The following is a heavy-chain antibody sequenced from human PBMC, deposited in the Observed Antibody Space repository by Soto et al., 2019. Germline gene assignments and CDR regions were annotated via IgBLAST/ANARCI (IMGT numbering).Heavy chain of an antibody. D-gene: IGHD6-19*01. J-gene: IGHJ5*02. Sequence: SETLSLTCSVSGGSITSGGYYWNWIRQPPGKGLEWIGEINHSGSTNYNPSLKSRVTISVDTSKNQFSLKLSSVTAADTAVYYCARVIGVNQKRPIAVAGTRWFDPWGQGTLVTVSS. CDR3: ARVIGVNQKRPIAVAGTRWFDP. V-gene: IGHV4-34*01. CDR2: INHSGST. CDR1: GGSITSGGYY.